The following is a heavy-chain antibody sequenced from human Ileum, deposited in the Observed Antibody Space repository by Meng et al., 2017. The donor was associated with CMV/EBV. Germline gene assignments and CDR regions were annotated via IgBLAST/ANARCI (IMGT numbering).Heavy chain of an antibody. D-gene: IGHD6-25*01. CDR1: CVSLIGPNW. J-gene: IGHJ4*02. Sequence: LSLPFVFSCVSLIGPNWWNWVRQPPGRGLEWIGEVFHSGATNYPPSLESRVTISIDISKRQFSLKLTSVTAADTAVYFCGDPPAAYWGQGILVTVSS. CDR2: VFHSGAT. CDR3: GDPPAAY. V-gene: IGHV4/OR15-8*01.